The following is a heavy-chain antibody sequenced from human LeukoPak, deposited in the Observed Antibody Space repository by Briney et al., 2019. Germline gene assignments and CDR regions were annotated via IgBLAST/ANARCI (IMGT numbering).Heavy chain of an antibody. D-gene: IGHD3-16*02. CDR3: ARDSSRSYFDY. CDR2: VYYSGTT. J-gene: IGHJ4*02. CDR1: GGSISSTTYY. V-gene: IGHV4-39*02. Sequence: SEILSLTCTVSGGSISSTTYYWGWIRQPPGKGLEWIGTVYYSGTTYYNPSLKSRVTISVDTSKNQFSLELSSMTAADTAVYYCARDSSRSYFDYWGQGTLVTVSS.